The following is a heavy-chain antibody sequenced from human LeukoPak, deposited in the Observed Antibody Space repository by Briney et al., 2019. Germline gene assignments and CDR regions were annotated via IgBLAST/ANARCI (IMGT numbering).Heavy chain of an antibody. V-gene: IGHV1-2*02. Sequence: ASVKVSCKASGYTFTGYYMHWVRQAPGQGLEWMGWINPNSGGTNYAQKFQGRVTMTRDTSISTAYMELSRLRSDDTAAYYCARAYYDFWSGLPVDYWGQGTLVTVSS. CDR1: GYTFTGYY. J-gene: IGHJ4*02. CDR2: INPNSGGT. D-gene: IGHD3-3*01. CDR3: ARAYYDFWSGLPVDY.